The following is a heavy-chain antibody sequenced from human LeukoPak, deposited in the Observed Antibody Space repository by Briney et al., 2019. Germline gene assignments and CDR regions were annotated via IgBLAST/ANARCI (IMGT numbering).Heavy chain of an antibody. V-gene: IGHV1-46*01. Sequence: SVKVSCEASAYSFVSYYIHWVRQAPGERLKWVGLIHPNDGIRNNAQKPQDRVTMTVDRSTTTFYMELSSLTSEDTAMYYCTRDRPHNWFGPWGQGTLVSVSP. J-gene: IGHJ5*02. CDR2: IHPNDGIR. CDR3: TRDRPHNWFGP. CDR1: AYSFVSYY.